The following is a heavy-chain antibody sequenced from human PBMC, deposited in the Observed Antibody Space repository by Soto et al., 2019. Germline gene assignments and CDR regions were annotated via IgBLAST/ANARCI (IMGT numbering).Heavy chain of an antibody. Sequence: SETLCVTCALSGYSIRRGFYWGWIRQSPGKGLEWIGSIYHTGNTYYNASLRSRVTISVDTSKNQFSLKLTSVTAADTAVYYCARNKMHYDNSGNSSIDGFDIWGQGTMVTVSS. CDR3: ARNKMHYDNSGNSSIDGFDI. D-gene: IGHD3-22*01. CDR1: GYSIRRGFY. V-gene: IGHV4-38-2*01. J-gene: IGHJ3*02. CDR2: IYHTGNT.